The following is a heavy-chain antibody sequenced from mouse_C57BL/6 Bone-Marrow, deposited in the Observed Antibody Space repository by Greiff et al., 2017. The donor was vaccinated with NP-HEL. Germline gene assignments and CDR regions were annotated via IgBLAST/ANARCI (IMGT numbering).Heavy chain of an antibody. D-gene: IGHD1-1*02. V-gene: IGHV14-4*01. Sequence: VQLQQSGAELVRPGASVKLSCTASGFNIKDDYMHWVKQRPEQGLEWIGWIDPENGDTEYASKFQGKATITADTSSNTAYLQLSSLTSEDTAVYYGTTSCGGGYPRVGYWGQGTTLTVSS. CDR2: IDPENGDT. CDR3: TTSCGGGYPRVGY. CDR1: GFNIKDDY. J-gene: IGHJ2*01.